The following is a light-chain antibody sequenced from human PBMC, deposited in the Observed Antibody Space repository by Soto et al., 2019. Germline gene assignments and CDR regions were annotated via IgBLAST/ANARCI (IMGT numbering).Light chain of an antibody. Sequence: QSVLTHPPSVSGAPGQRVTISYTGSSSNIGAGYDVHWYQQLPGTAPKLLIYGNSNRPSGVPDRFSGSKSGTSASLAITGLQAEDEADYYCQSYDSSLSALFGGGTKLTVL. J-gene: IGLJ3*02. V-gene: IGLV1-40*01. CDR2: GNS. CDR3: QSYDSSLSAL. CDR1: SSNIGAGYD.